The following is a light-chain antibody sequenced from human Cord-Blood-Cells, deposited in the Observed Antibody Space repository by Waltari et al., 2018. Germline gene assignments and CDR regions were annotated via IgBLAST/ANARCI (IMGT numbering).Light chain of an antibody. CDR2: AAS. Sequence: DIQMTQSPSSLSASVGDRVTITCRASQSISSYLNWHPQKPGKAPKLLIYAASSLQSGVPSSFSGSGSGTDFTLTISSLQPEDFATYYCQQSYSTPFTFGPGTKVDIK. CDR3: QQSYSTPFT. J-gene: IGKJ3*01. V-gene: IGKV1-39*01. CDR1: QSISSY.